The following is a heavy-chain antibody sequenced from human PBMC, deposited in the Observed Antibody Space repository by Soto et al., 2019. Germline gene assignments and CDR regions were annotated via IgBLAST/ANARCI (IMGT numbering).Heavy chain of an antibody. CDR2: IIPIFGTA. Sequence: SVKVSCKASGGTFSSYAISWVRQAPGQGLEWMGGIIPIFGTANYAQKFQGRVTITADESTSTAYMELSSLRSEDTAVYYCARDRDYGDPRFAFDIWGQGTMVTVS. CDR3: ARDRDYGDPRFAFDI. V-gene: IGHV1-69*13. J-gene: IGHJ3*02. CDR1: GGTFSSYA. D-gene: IGHD4-17*01.